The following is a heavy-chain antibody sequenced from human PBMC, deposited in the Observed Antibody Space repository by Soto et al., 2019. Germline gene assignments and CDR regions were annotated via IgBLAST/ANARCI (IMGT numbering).Heavy chain of an antibody. V-gene: IGHV3-74*01. CDR3: ARDFKDTGY. CDR1: GFTFSSHW. D-gene: IGHD1-1*01. Sequence: GGSLRLSCAASGFTFSSHWMHWVRQAPGKGLVWASRINTDGSSTSYADSVEGRFTISRDNAKNTLYLQMNSLRAEDTAVYYCARDFKDTGYWGQGTLVTVSS. CDR2: INTDGSST. J-gene: IGHJ4*02.